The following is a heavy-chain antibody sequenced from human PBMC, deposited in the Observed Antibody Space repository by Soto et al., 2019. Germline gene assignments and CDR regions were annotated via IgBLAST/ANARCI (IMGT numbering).Heavy chain of an antibody. V-gene: IGHV1-8*01. J-gene: IGHJ4*02. CDR1: GYTFTSYD. D-gene: IGHD6-13*01. Sequence: QVQLVQSGAEVKKPGASVKVSFKASGYTFTSYDINWVRQATGQGLEWMGWMNPNSGNTGYAQKFQGRVTMTRNTSISTAYMEVSSLRSEDTSVYYCARCHGVAAGTTDFDYWGQGTLVTVSP. CDR3: ARCHGVAAGTTDFDY. CDR2: MNPNSGNT.